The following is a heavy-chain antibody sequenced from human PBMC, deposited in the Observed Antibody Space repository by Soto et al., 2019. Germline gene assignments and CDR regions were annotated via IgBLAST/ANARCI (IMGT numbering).Heavy chain of an antibody. CDR2: INHSGST. J-gene: IGHJ6*03. Sequence: QVQLQQWGAGLLKPSETLSLTCAVYGGSFSGYYWSWIRQPPGKGLEWIGEINHSGSTNYNPSLKSRVTISVDTSKNQFSLKLSSVTAADTAMYYCARGVGGYYGSGSYQDPYYYYMDVWGKGTTVTVSS. CDR3: ARGVGGYYGSGSYQDPYYYYMDV. D-gene: IGHD3-10*01. V-gene: IGHV4-34*01. CDR1: GGSFSGYY.